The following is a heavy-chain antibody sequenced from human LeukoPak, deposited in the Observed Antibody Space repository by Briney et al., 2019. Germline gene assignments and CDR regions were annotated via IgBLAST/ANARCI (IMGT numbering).Heavy chain of an antibody. D-gene: IGHD2-2*03. CDR3: ARVLGCFDY. CDR2: IWYDGSKE. J-gene: IGHJ4*02. CDR1: GFTFSNYG. Sequence: GRSLRLSCAASGFTFSNYGMHWVRQAPGKGLEWVALIWYDGSKEYYVDSVKGRFTISRDNSKNTLFLQMNSLRAEDTAVYYCARVLGCFDYWGQGTLVTVSS. V-gene: IGHV3-33*01.